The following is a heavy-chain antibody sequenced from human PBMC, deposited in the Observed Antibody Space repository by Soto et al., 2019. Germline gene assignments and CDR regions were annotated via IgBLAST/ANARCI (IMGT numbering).Heavy chain of an antibody. CDR3: ARDPFGGLYGAFDI. V-gene: IGHV3-7*05. D-gene: IGHD3-10*01. Sequence: GGSLRLSCAASGFTFSTCWMAWVHQAPGKGLEWVANIKEDGGERYYVDSLKGRFTISRDNARRSLFLQMNNLRAEDTAVYYCARDPFGGLYGAFDIWGQGTTVTVSS. CDR1: GFTFSTCW. CDR2: IKEDGGER. J-gene: IGHJ3*02.